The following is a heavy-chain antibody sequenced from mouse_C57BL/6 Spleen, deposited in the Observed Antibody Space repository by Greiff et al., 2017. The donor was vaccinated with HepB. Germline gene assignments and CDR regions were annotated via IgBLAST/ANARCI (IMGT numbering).Heavy chain of an antibody. CDR3: ARFYDYPYYFDY. V-gene: IGHV1-64*01. J-gene: IGHJ2*01. CDR1: GYTFTSYW. CDR2: IHPNSGST. D-gene: IGHD2-4*01. Sequence: QVQLQQPGAEPVKPGASVKLSCKASGYTFTSYWMHWVKQRPGQGLEWIGMIHPNSGSTNYNEKFKSKATLTVDKSSSTAYMQLSSLTSEDSAVYYCARFYDYPYYFDYWGQGTTLTVSS.